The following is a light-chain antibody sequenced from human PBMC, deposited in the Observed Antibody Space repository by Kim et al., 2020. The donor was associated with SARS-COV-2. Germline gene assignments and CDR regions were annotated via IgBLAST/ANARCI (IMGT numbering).Light chain of an antibody. J-gene: IGLJ1*01. Sequence: SYELTQPPSVSVSPGQTASITCSGDKLGDRYACWYQQKPGQSPVLVIYQDTKRPSGIPERFSGSNSGNTATLTISGTQAMDEADYCCQACDSSTYVFGTGTKVTVL. CDR2: QDT. CDR1: KLGDRY. V-gene: IGLV3-1*01. CDR3: QACDSSTYV.